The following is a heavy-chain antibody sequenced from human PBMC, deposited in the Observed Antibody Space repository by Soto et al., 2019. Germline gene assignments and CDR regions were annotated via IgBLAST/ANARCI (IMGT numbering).Heavy chain of an antibody. CDR2: IRRKTYGGTR. J-gene: IGHJ4*02. CDR1: GFTFGDYA. Sequence: EVQLVESGGGLVQPGRSLRLSCKTSGFTFGDYAMSWVRQAPGKGLEWVGFIRRKTYGGTREYAASVKGRFTISRDDSKSIAYLQMNSLKTEDTAVYYCTREDLGLWLPIDYWGQGTLVTVSS. CDR3: TREDLGLWLPIDY. D-gene: IGHD5-18*01. V-gene: IGHV3-49*04.